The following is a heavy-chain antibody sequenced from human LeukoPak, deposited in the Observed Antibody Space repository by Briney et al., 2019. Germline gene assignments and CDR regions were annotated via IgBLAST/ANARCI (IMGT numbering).Heavy chain of an antibody. CDR2: ISGSGGST. V-gene: IGHV3-23*01. CDR3: AKFVSGRGGGDYFDY. CDR1: GGSFNDYY. D-gene: IGHD3-10*01. J-gene: IGHJ4*02. Sequence: ETLSLTCALYGGSFNDYYWSWVRQAPGKGLEWVSAISGSGGSTYYADSVKGRFTISRDNSKNTLYLQMNSLRAEDTAVYYCAKFVSGRGGGDYFDYWGQGTLVTVSS.